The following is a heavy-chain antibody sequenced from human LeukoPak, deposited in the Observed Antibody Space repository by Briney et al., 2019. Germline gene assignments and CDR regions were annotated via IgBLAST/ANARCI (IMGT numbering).Heavy chain of an antibody. D-gene: IGHD5-12*01. Sequence: NPSQTLSLTCTVSGGSISSGGYCWSWIRQHPGKGLEWIGYIYYSGSTYYNPSLQSRVTISVDTSKNQFSLKLSSVPAADTAVYYCARDPGGYEIGNFDYWGQGTLVTVSS. CDR2: IYYSGST. V-gene: IGHV4-31*03. CDR3: ARDPGGYEIGNFDY. CDR1: GGSISSGGYC. J-gene: IGHJ4*02.